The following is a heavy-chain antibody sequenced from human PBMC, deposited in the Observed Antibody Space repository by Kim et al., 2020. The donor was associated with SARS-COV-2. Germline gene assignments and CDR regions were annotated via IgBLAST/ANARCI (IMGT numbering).Heavy chain of an antibody. Sequence: SETLSLTCTVSGGSISSYYWSWIRQPPGKGLEWIGYIYYSGSTNYNPSLKSRVTISVDTSKNQFSLKLSSVTAADTAVYYCARDPRGWLQPTAYWYFDLCGRGDLVTVSS. J-gene: IGHJ2*01. CDR2: IYYSGST. D-gene: IGHD5-12*01. CDR3: ARDPRGWLQPTAYWYFDL. V-gene: IGHV4-59*01. CDR1: GGSISSYY.